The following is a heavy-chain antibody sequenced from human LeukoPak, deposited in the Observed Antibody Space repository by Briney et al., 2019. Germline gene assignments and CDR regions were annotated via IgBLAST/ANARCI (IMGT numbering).Heavy chain of an antibody. Sequence: PSETLSLTCTVSGDSVRSYYWSWIRQPPGQGLEWLGHINDRGSTNYNPYLQGRVTISIDTSKNQFSLKVNSVTAADTAVYYCVRDSRYGSGWFEDGLDFWGQGTTVTVSS. V-gene: IGHV4-59*02. CDR2: INDRGST. D-gene: IGHD6-13*01. CDR1: GDSVRSYY. CDR3: VRDSRYGSGWFEDGLDF. J-gene: IGHJ6*02.